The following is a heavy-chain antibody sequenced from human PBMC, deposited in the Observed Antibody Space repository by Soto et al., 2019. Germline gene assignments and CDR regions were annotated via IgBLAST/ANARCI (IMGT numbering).Heavy chain of an antibody. CDR3: TTAPHSSDY. V-gene: IGHV3-15*01. CDR1: GLTFSNAW. Sequence: GSLRLSCAVSGLTFSNAWMSWVRQAPGKGLEWVGRIKSKTDGGTADYAAPVQGRFTISRDDSKNTLNLQMNSLKTEDTAVYYCTTAPHSSDYWGQGTLVTVSS. CDR2: IKSKTDGGTA. J-gene: IGHJ4*02. D-gene: IGHD6-13*01.